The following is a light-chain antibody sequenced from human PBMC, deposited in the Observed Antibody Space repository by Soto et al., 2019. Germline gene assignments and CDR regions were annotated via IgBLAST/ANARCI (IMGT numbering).Light chain of an antibody. Sequence: QSVLTQPRSVSGSPGQSVTISCTGTSSDVGGYNFVSWYQQHPGKAPKLIIYDVIQRPSGVPDRFSASKSGNTASLTISGLQAEDEADYYCCSYAGTYTLFGGGTQLTVL. CDR1: SSDVGGYNF. V-gene: IGLV2-11*01. CDR2: DVI. CDR3: CSYAGTYTL. J-gene: IGLJ2*01.